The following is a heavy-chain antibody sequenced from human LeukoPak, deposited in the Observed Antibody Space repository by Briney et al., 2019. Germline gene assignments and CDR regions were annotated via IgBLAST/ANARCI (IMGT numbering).Heavy chain of an antibody. J-gene: IGHJ6*03. CDR1: GYSISSGYY. CDR2: IYHSGST. V-gene: IGHV4-38-2*02. Sequence: PSETLSLTCTVSGYSISSGYYWGWIRQPPGKGLEWIGSIYHSGSTYYNPSLKSRVTISVDTSKNQFSLKLSSVTAADTAVYYCARGAYYGSGRNYYYYYMDVWGKGTTVTISS. CDR3: ARGAYYGSGRNYYYYYMDV. D-gene: IGHD3-10*01.